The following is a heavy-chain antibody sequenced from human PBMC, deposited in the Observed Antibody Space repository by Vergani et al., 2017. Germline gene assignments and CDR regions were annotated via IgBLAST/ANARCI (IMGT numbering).Heavy chain of an antibody. CDR1: GGSISSYY. J-gene: IGHJ4*02. V-gene: IGHV4-59*01. Sequence: QVQLQESGPGLVKPSETLSLTCTVSGGSISSYYWSWIRQPPGKGLEWIGYIYYSGSTNYNPSLKSRVTISVDTSKNQFSLKLSSVTAADTAVYYCARGGGNYDYVWGSYRHFDYWGQGTLVTVSS. D-gene: IGHD3-16*02. CDR3: ARGGGNYDYVWGSYRHFDY. CDR2: IYYSGST.